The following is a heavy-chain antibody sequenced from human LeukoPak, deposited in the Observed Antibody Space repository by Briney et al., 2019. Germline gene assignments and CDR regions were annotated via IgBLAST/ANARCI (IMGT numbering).Heavy chain of an antibody. CDR3: AATSMIVKYDFDY. J-gene: IGHJ4*02. CDR2: IVVGSGNT. Sequence: SVKVSCKASGFTFTSSAMQWVRQSRGQRLEWIGWIVVGSGNTNYAQKFQERVTITRDMSTSTAYMELSSLRSEDTAVYYCAATSMIVKYDFDYWGQGTLVTVSS. D-gene: IGHD3-22*01. CDR1: GFTFTSSA. V-gene: IGHV1-58*02.